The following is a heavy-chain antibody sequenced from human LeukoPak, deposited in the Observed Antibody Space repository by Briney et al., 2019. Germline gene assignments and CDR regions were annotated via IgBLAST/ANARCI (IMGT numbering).Heavy chain of an antibody. CDR3: AKDRMYYDFWSGYSVDAFDI. CDR2: IRYDGSNK. Sequence: GGSLRLSCAASGFTFSSYEMNWVRQAPGKGLEWVAFIRYDGSNKYYADSVKGRFTISRDNSENTLYLQMNSLRAEDTAVYYCAKDRMYYDFWSGYSVDAFDIWGQGTMVTVSS. D-gene: IGHD3-3*01. CDR1: GFTFSSYE. V-gene: IGHV3-30*02. J-gene: IGHJ3*02.